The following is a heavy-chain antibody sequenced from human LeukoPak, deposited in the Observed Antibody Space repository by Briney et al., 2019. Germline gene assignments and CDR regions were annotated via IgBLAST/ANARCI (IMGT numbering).Heavy chain of an antibody. CDR3: AGAGDSSGYYYVIDY. J-gene: IGHJ4*02. CDR1: GYSFTSYW. Sequence: GESLKISCKGSGYSFTSYWIGWVRQMPGKGLEWMGIIYPGDSDTRYSPSFQGQVTISADKSISTAYLQWSSLKASDTAMYYCAGAGDSSGYYYVIDYWGQGTLVTVSS. D-gene: IGHD3-22*01. CDR2: IYPGDSDT. V-gene: IGHV5-51*01.